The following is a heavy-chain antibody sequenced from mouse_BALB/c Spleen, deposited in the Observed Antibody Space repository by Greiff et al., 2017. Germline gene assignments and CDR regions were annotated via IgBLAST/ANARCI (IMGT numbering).Heavy chain of an antibody. CDR1: GYNFTSYW. J-gene: IGHJ4*01. CDR3: ARWGDGHWYAMDY. Sequence: VQLQQPGAELVKPGTSVKLSCKASGYNFTSYWINWVKLRPGQGLEWIGDIYPGSGSTNYNEKFKSKATLTVDTSSSTAYMQLSSLASEDSALYYCARWGDGHWYAMDYWGQGTSVTVSS. V-gene: IGHV1-55*01. CDR2: IYPGSGST. D-gene: IGHD1-1*01.